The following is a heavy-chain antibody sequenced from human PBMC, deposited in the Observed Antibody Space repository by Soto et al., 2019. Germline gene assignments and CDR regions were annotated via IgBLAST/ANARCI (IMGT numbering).Heavy chain of an antibody. V-gene: IGHV3-11*01. CDR1: GFTFSDYY. Sequence: GGSLRLSCAASGFTFSDYYMTWIRQAPGKGLEWISYISGSGTTMYYADSVRGRFTVSRDNAKNSLYLQMNSLRAEDTAVYYCASDPYYYASDYWGQGILVTVAS. D-gene: IGHD3-10*01. CDR3: ASDPYYYASDY. J-gene: IGHJ4*02. CDR2: ISGSGTTM.